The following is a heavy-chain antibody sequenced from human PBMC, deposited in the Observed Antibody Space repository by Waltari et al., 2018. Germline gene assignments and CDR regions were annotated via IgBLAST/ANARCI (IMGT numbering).Heavy chain of an antibody. CDR3: ARYCSTTSCNGEHKKSFDY. D-gene: IGHD2-2*01. J-gene: IGHJ4*02. CDR2: IYYNGNT. Sequence: QVQLQQWGAGLVKPSETLSLTCTVSGGSISSHYWNWIRQPPGKGLEWIGYIYYNGNTNYNPSLNSRVTISVDTSKNQFSLKRSSVTAADTAVYYCARYCSTTSCNGEHKKSFDYWGQGTLVTVSS. V-gene: IGHV4-59*11. CDR1: GGSISSHY.